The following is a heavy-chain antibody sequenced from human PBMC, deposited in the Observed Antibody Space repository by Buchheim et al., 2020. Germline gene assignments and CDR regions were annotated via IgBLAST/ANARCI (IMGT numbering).Heavy chain of an antibody. CDR1: GITFSSYW. J-gene: IGHJ4*02. CDR3: TDNDYYDSSGISLWD. V-gene: IGHV3-74*01. D-gene: IGHD3-22*01. CDR2: ISGDGSST. Sequence: EVQLLESGGGLVQPGGSLRLSCAVSGITFSSYWMHWVRQAPGKGLVWVSRISGDGSSTNYADSVKGRCTISRDNATKTLYLQMNSLRAEDTAVYYCTDNDYYDSSGISLWDWGQGTL.